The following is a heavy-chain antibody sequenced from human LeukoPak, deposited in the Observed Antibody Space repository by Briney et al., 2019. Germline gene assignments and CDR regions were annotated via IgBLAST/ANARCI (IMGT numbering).Heavy chain of an antibody. Sequence: GGSLRLSCEASGFTFGSYEMNWVRQAPGKGLEWVSYISRGGDIIHYADSVKGRFTISRDNAKNPLYLQMNSLRVEDTAVYYCARPDGYTGTGTYFGYWGQGALVTISS. D-gene: IGHD3-10*01. CDR3: ARPDGYTGTGTYFGY. CDR1: GFTFGSYE. J-gene: IGHJ4*02. V-gene: IGHV3-48*03. CDR2: ISRGGDII.